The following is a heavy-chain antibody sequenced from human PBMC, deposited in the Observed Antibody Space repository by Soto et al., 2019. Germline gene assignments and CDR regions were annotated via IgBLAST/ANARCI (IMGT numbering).Heavy chain of an antibody. V-gene: IGHV5-10-1*01. CDR2: IDPSDSYI. Sequence: GESLKISCKGSGYSFTTYWITWVRQMPGKGLEWMGRIDPSDSYINYNPSFQGHVTISADKSISTAYLQWNSLKASDTAIYYCARGSREADYWGQGTLVTVSS. CDR1: GYSFTTYW. J-gene: IGHJ4*02. CDR3: ARGSREADY. D-gene: IGHD1-26*01.